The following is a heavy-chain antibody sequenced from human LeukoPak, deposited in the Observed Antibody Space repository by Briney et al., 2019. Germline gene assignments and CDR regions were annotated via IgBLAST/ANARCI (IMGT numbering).Heavy chain of an antibody. Sequence: GASVKVSCKASGYTFTSYGISWVRQAPGQGLEWMGWISAYNGNTNYAQKLQGRVTMTTDTSTSTAYMELRSLRSDDTAVYYCARDLPAVVLATPTLEHWGQGTLVTVSS. D-gene: IGHD2-2*01. J-gene: IGHJ1*01. CDR1: GYTFTSYG. V-gene: IGHV1-18*01. CDR3: ARDLPAVVLATPTLEH. CDR2: ISAYNGNT.